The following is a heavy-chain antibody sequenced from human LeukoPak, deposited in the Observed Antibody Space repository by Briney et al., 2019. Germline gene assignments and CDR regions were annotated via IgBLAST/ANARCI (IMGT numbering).Heavy chain of an antibody. CDR1: GFTFSDYY. V-gene: IGHV3-11*01. J-gene: IGHJ2*01. D-gene: IGHD2-15*01. CDR3: ARDWGWVLLHWFFDL. CDR2: ISSSGSTI. Sequence: PGGSLRLSCAASGFTFSDYYMSWIRQAPGKGLEWVSYISSSGSTIYYADSVKGRFTISRDNAKNSLYLQMSSLRAEDTAVYYCARDWGWVLLHWFFDLWGRGTLVTVSS.